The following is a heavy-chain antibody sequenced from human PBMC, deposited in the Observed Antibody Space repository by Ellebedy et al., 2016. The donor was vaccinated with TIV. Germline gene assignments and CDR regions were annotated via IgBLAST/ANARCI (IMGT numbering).Heavy chain of an antibody. CDR1: GYTFTGYY. Sequence: ASVKVSCKASGYTFTGYYMHWVRQAPGQGLEWMGWINPNSGGTNYAQKFQGWVTMTRDTSISTAYMELSRLRSDDTAVYYCARAPPLFGDLGYYYYGMDVWGQGTTVTVSS. CDR2: INPNSGGT. V-gene: IGHV1-2*04. CDR3: ARAPPLFGDLGYYYYGMDV. J-gene: IGHJ6*02. D-gene: IGHD2-21*02.